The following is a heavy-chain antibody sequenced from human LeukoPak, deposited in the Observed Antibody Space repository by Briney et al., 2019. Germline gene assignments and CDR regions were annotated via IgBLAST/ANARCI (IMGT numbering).Heavy chain of an antibody. J-gene: IGHJ4*02. CDR1: GFTFSSYS. D-gene: IGHD6-13*01. Sequence: GGSLRLSCAASGFTFSSYSMNWVRQAPGKGLEWVSYISSSGSTIYYADSVKGRFTISRDNAKNSLYLQMNSLRDEDTAVYYCARDFRSGGPLAAEGYWGQGTLVTVSS. CDR2: ISSSGSTI. CDR3: ARDFRSGGPLAAEGY. V-gene: IGHV3-48*02.